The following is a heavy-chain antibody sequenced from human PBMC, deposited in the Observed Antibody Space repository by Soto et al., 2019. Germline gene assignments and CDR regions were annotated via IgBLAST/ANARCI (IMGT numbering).Heavy chain of an antibody. D-gene: IGHD4-17*01. J-gene: IGHJ5*02. Sequence: QVQLVQSGAEVKKPGSSVKVSCKAFGGTFSSYAISWVRQAPGQGLEWMGGIIPIFGTANYAQKFQGRVTITADESTSTAYMELSSLRSEDTAVYYCARAAGTTVTTLNWFDPWGQGTLVTVSS. CDR2: IIPIFGTA. CDR1: GGTFSSYA. CDR3: ARAAGTTVTTLNWFDP. V-gene: IGHV1-69*01.